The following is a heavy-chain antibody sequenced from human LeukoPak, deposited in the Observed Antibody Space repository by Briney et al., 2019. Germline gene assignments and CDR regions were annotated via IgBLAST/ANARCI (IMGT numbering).Heavy chain of an antibody. Sequence: GASVKVSCKASGYTFTGYYMHWVRQAPGQGLEWMGWINPNSGGTNYAQKLQGRVTMTTDTSTSTAYMELRSLRSDDTAVYYCARVILGYSYGIDYWGQGTLVTVSS. CDR2: INPNSGGT. CDR3: ARVILGYSYGIDY. V-gene: IGHV1-2*02. CDR1: GYTFTGYY. J-gene: IGHJ4*02. D-gene: IGHD5-18*01.